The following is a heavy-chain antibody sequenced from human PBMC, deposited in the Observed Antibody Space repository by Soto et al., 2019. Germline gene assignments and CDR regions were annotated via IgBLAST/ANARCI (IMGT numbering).Heavy chain of an antibody. CDR2: FDPKEGEI. J-gene: IGHJ4*02. V-gene: IGHV1-24*01. CDR3: APTRTTHLYAFDS. D-gene: IGHD4-17*01. Sequence: ASVKVSCKVAGPSLTDLSMHSVRQGPGRGLEWLGGFDPKEGEIIYAQNFQGRIRLTEDTSTDTAFMELNSLKAEDTAIYYFAPTRTTHLYAFDSWGPGTLGTVS. CDR1: GPSLTDLS.